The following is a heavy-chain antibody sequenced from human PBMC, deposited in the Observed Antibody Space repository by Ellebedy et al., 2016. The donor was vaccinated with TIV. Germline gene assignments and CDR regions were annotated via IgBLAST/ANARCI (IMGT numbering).Heavy chain of an antibody. CDR2: ISNTGSRT. D-gene: IGHD3-22*01. Sequence: PGGSLRLSCAASGFTFSSYAMSWVRQAPGKGLEWVSTISNTGSRTYYADSVAGRFIISRDNSKRTLYLQMNSRRAEDTAVYYCAKGRGGGSDSSAPRYYFDYWGLGTLVTVSS. V-gene: IGHV3-23*01. CDR3: AKGRGGGSDSSAPRYYFDY. J-gene: IGHJ4*02. CDR1: GFTFSSYA.